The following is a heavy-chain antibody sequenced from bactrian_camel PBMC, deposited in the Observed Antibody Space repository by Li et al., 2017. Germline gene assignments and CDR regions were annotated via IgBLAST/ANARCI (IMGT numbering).Heavy chain of an antibody. CDR3: TYRVPYNIASD. J-gene: IGHJ4*01. CDR2: IATGSGNT. CDR1: EFTSSSYC. D-gene: IGHD2*01. V-gene: IGHV3S1*01. Sequence: HVQLVESGGGSVQAGGSLRLSCRVSEFTSSSYCMAWFRQAPGKEREGVARIATGSGNTYYADSVKGRATISRDNAKNTLYLQLNSLKTEDTAMYYCTYRVPYNIASDWGRGTQVTVS.